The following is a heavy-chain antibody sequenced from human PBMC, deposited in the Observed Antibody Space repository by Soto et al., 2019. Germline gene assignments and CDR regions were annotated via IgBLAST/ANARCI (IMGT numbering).Heavy chain of an antibody. J-gene: IGHJ1*01. CDR3: ARGSATAGGRVLLQRLMTEYFQH. V-gene: IGHV3-11*01. CDR1: GFTFSDYY. CDR2: ISSSGSTI. D-gene: IGHD2-15*01. Sequence: GGSLRLSCAASGFTFSDYYMSWIRQAPGKGLEWVSYISSSGSTIYYADSVKGRFTISRDNAKNSLYLQMNSLRAEDTAVYYCARGSATAGGRVLLQRLMTEYFQHWGQGTLVTVSS.